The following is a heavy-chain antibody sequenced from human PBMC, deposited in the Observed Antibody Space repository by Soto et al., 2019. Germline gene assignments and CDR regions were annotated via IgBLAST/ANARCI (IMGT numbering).Heavy chain of an antibody. D-gene: IGHD4-17*01. CDR1: GYTFTSYY. CDR3: ARAYPHPTVTTRVGAFDI. V-gene: IGHV1-46*01. Sequence: QVQLVQSGAEVKKPGASVKVSCKASGYTFTSYYMHWVRQAHGQGLEWMGIINPSGGSTSYAQKFQGRVTMTRDTSTSTVYMELSSLRSEDTAVYYCARAYPHPTVTTRVGAFDIWGQGTMVTVSS. J-gene: IGHJ3*02. CDR2: INPSGGST.